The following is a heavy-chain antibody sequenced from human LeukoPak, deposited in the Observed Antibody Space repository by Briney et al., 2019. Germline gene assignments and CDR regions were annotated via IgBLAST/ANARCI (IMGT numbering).Heavy chain of an antibody. D-gene: IGHD3-10*01. V-gene: IGHV3-74*01. CDR3: ARDLSEYGWFGELYY. CDR1: GFTFSSYW. CDR2: INSDGSST. J-gene: IGHJ4*02. Sequence: GGSLRLSCAASGFTFSSYWMHWVRQAPGKGLAWVSRINSDGSSTNYADSVKGQFTISRDNAKNTLYLKMNSLRAEDTAVYYCARDLSEYGWFGELYYWGQGTLVTVSS.